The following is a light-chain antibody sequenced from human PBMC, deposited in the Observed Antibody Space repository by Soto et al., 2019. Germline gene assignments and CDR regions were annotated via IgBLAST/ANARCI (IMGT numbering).Light chain of an antibody. V-gene: IGKV1-5*01. CDR2: DAS. CDR1: QSISSW. CDR3: QHYNNWPAWT. Sequence: DIRMTQSPSTLSSSVGDRVTITCLASQSISSWLAWYQQKPGKAPKLLIYDASSLESGVPSRFSGSGSGTEFTLTITSLQSEDFAVYYCQHYNNWPAWTFGGGTKVDIK. J-gene: IGKJ4*02.